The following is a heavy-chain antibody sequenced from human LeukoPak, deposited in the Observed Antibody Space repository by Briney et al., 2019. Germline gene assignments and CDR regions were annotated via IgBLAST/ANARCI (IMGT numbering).Heavy chain of an antibody. CDR2: MNPNSGNT. V-gene: IGHV1-8*03. CDR1: GYTFTSYD. D-gene: IGHD3-22*01. CDR3: ARARSSVSSDAFDI. J-gene: IGHJ3*02. Sequence: GASVKVSCKASGYTFTSYDINWVRQATGQGLEWMGWMNPNSGNTGYAQKFQGRVTITRNTSISTAYMELSSLRSEDTAVYNCARARSSVSSDAFDIWGQGTMVTVSS.